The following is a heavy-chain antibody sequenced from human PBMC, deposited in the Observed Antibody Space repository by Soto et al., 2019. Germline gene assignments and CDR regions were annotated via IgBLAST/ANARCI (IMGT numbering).Heavy chain of an antibody. Sequence: GGSLRLSCASSEFSFDDYAMSWVRQAPGKGLEWVSSITFTGVSTSYADFVKGRFTISRDNAKNTLYLQMNSLRVEDTAMYYCGTVFEHWGQGIPVTVSS. CDR3: GTVFEH. V-gene: IGHV3-20*04. CDR1: EFSFDDYA. CDR2: ITFTGVST. J-gene: IGHJ4*02.